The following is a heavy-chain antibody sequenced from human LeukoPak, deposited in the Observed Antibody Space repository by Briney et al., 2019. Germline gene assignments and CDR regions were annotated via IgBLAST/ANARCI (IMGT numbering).Heavy chain of an antibody. J-gene: IGHJ3*01. CDR3: ATPNSMSYYDSRGYDALDV. Sequence: GESLKISCKGSGYRFNAYWIAWVRQMPGKGLGWMGIIYPDDSDTRYSPSFQGQVTISADKSVRTAYLHWSSLKASDTAMYYCATPNSMSYYDSRGYDALDVWGQGTMVTVSS. V-gene: IGHV5-51*01. D-gene: IGHD3-22*01. CDR2: IYPDDSDT. CDR1: GYRFNAYW.